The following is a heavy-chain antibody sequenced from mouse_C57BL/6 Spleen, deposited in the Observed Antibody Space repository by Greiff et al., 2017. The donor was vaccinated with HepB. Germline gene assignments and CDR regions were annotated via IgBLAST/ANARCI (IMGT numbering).Heavy chain of an antibody. D-gene: IGHD1-1*01. J-gene: IGHJ2*01. CDR3: ARPYYYGSSLFDY. CDR2: INPNNGGT. V-gene: IGHV1-18*01. CDR1: GYTFTDYN. Sequence: EVKLQQSGPELVKPGASVKIPCKASGYTFTDYNMDWVKQSHGKSLEWIGDINPNNGGTIYNQKFKGKATLTVDKSSSTAYMELRSLTSEDTAVYYCARPYYYGSSLFDYWGQGTTLTVSS.